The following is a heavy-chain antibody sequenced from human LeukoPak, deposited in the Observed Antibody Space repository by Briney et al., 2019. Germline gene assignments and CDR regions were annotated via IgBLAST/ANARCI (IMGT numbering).Heavy chain of an antibody. V-gene: IGHV3-21*01. Sequence: PGGSLRLXCAVSGFTFSSYSMNWVRQAPGEWLEWVSSISSSSSYIYYADSGKGRFTISRDNAKNSLYLQMNSLRAEDTAVYYCAREEYSSGWYYFDYWGQGTLVTVSS. J-gene: IGHJ4*02. CDR1: GFTFSSYS. CDR3: AREEYSSGWYYFDY. D-gene: IGHD6-19*01. CDR2: ISSSSSYI.